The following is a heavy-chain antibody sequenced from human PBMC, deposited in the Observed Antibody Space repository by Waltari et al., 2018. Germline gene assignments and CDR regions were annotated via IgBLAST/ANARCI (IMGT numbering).Heavy chain of an antibody. CDR1: GDPISSGFYH. V-gene: IGHV4-61*02. D-gene: IGHD3-10*01. CDR3: ARYYPSGKDYIDV. Sequence: QVQLQESGPGLVKPSQTLSLTCSVSGDPISSGFYHWSWIRQPAGRGLEWIGRVYVDRRTAYNPSLSSRVTISLDTSRNWFSLELTSVTAADTAIYYCARYYPSGKDYIDVWGKGTTVSVSS. J-gene: IGHJ6*03. CDR2: VYVDRRT.